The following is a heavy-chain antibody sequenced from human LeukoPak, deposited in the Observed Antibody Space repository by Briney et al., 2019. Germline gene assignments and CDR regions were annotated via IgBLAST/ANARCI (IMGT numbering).Heavy chain of an antibody. J-gene: IGHJ4*02. V-gene: IGHV3-23*01. CDR2: IGYGGSDT. CDR3: AKDDDSSGYYTYYFDY. Sequence: GGPLRLPCTVSGFTLSSYEMTWFRPAPGKGLEWVSSIGYGGSDTHYADSVKGRFTVSRDNSKNTLYLQMNSLRAEDTAVYYCAKDDDSSGYYTYYFDYWGQGTLVTVSS. CDR1: GFTLSSYE. D-gene: IGHD3-22*01.